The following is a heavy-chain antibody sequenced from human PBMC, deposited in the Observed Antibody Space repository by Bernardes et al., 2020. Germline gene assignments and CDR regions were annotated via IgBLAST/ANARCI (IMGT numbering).Heavy chain of an antibody. V-gene: IGHV3-15*07. CDR2: VKTATEGATT. Sequence: GGSLRLSCAASDSILKSHFMNWVRQAPGTVLEWVGRVKTATEGATTDFAAPVKGRFTISRDDSINTFYLQMNNLKIEDTAVYYCATGRTYYYDFWGQGALVTVSS. CDR3: ATGRTYYYDF. J-gene: IGHJ4*02. CDR1: DSILKSHF.